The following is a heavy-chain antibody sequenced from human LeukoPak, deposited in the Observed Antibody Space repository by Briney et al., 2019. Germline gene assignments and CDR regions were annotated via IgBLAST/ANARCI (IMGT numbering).Heavy chain of an antibody. D-gene: IGHD3-16*02. CDR2: ISSSGSTI. CDR1: GFTFSSYR. V-gene: IGHV3-48*01. J-gene: IGHJ4*02. CDR3: ARLGFGGVIF. Sequence: GGSLRLSCAASGFTFSSYRMNWVRQAPGKGLEWVSYISSSGSTIYYADSVKGRFTISRDNSKNTLYLQMNSLRAEDTAVYYCARLGFGGVIFWGQGTLVTVSS.